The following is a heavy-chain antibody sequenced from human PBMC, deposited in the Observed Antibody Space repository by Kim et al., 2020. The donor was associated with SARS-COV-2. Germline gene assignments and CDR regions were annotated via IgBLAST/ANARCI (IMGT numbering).Heavy chain of an antibody. CDR3: ARGCKWFYGMDV. CDR1: GGTFSSYA. CDR2: IIPIFGTA. V-gene: IGHV1-69*13. J-gene: IGHJ6*02. D-gene: IGHD2-8*01. Sequence: SVKVSCKASGGTFSSYAISWVRQAPGQGLEWMGGIIPIFGTANYAQKFQGRVTITAYESTSTAYMELSSLRSEDTAVYYCARGCKWFYGMDVWGQGTTVTFSS.